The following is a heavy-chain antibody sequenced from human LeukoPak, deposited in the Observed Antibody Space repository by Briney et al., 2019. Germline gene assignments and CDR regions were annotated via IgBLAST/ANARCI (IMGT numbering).Heavy chain of an antibody. Sequence: ASVKVSCKASGYTFTGYYMHWVRQAPGQRLEWRGWIKPNSGGTNYAQKFQGRVTTTRETSISTAYMERSRLRSDDTAVYYCARYYYDSSGYFDYWGQGTLDTVSS. CDR3: ARYYYDSSGYFDY. J-gene: IGHJ4*02. D-gene: IGHD3-22*01. CDR1: GYTFTGYY. V-gene: IGHV1-2*02. CDR2: IKPNSGGT.